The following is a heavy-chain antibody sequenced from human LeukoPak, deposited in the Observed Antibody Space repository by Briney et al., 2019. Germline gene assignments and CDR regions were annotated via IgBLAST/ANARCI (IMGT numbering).Heavy chain of an antibody. CDR3: ARVLRYLDWGPSFDP. CDR1: GFTFSSYG. D-gene: IGHD3-9*01. Sequence: GGSLRLSCAASGFTFSSYGMHWVRQAPGKGLEWVAFIRYDGSNKYYADSVKGRFTISRDNSKNTLYLQMNSLRAEDTAVYYCARVLRYLDWGPSFDPWGQGTLVTVSS. V-gene: IGHV3-30*02. CDR2: IRYDGSNK. J-gene: IGHJ5*02.